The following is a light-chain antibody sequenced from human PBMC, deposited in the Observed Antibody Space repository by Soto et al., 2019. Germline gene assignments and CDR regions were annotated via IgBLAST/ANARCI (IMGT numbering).Light chain of an antibody. V-gene: IGKV3-11*01. CDR1: QSVSSY. J-gene: IGKJ5*01. CDR3: QQRSSWPPT. Sequence: EIVMTQSPATLSVSPGEGATLSCRASQSVSSYLAWYQQRPGQVPRLLIYDASNRATGVPARFSGSGSGTDFTLTISSLEPEDFAVYYCQQRSSWPPTFGQGTRLEIK. CDR2: DAS.